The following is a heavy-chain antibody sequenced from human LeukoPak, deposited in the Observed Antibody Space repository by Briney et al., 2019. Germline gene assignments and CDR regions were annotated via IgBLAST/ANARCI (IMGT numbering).Heavy chain of an antibody. V-gene: IGHV3-30*02. CDR2: IRYDGSNK. Sequence: GGSLRLSCAASGFTFSSYGMHWVRQAPGKGLEWVAFIRYDGSNKYYADSVKGRFTISRDNSKNTLYLQMNSLRAEDTAVYYCAKRLDIVVVPAAPKVGVDYWGQGTLVTVSS. CDR1: GFTFSSYG. J-gene: IGHJ4*02. CDR3: AKRLDIVVVPAAPKVGVDY. D-gene: IGHD2-2*03.